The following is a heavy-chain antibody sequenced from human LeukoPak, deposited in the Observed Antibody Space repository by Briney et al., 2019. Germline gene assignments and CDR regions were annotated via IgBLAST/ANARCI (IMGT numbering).Heavy chain of an antibody. V-gene: IGHV1-2*02. CDR3: ARDKAPRTGEFWMGYYTLLESDV. CDR2: ISHNSGGT. D-gene: IGHD3-3*01. J-gene: IGHJ6*04. Sequence: GASVKVSCKASGYTFSAYYMHWVRQAPGQGLEWMGWISHNSGGTVYAPKFLGRVTMTRDTSISTVYMELRTLSSDDTAVYYCARDKAPRTGEFWMGYYTLLESDVWGKGTTVIVSS. CDR1: GYTFSAYY.